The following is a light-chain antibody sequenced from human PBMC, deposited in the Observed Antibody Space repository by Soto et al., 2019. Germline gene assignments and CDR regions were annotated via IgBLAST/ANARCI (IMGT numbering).Light chain of an antibody. CDR3: QSYNDWPFT. J-gene: IGKJ2*01. Sequence: IVMTQSPATLSVSPGERVTLSCRASESLSTYLAWYQQKPGQAPRLLIYGASTKATGIPARFSGSGSATDFTLTISSLQSEDFAVYYCQSYNDWPFTFGQGTRWIS. CDR2: GAS. V-gene: IGKV3-15*01. CDR1: ESLSTY.